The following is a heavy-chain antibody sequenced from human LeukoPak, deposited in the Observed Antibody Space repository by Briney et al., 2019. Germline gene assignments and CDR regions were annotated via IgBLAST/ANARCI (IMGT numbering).Heavy chain of an antibody. CDR1: GFTFSSYS. CDR2: ISYDGSNK. V-gene: IGHV3-30*03. J-gene: IGHJ6*03. Sequence: GGSLRLSCAASGFTFSSYSMNWVRQAPGKGLEWVAVISYDGSNKYYADSVKGRFTISRDNSKNTLYLQMNSLRAEDTAVYYCARGRSSMVRGYYYYYMDVWGKGTTVTISS. CDR3: ARGRSSMVRGYYYYYMDV. D-gene: IGHD3-10*01.